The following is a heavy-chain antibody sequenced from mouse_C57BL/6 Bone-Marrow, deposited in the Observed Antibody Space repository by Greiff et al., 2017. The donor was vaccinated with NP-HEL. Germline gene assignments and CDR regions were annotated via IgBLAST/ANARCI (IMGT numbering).Heavy chain of an antibody. V-gene: IGHV1-69*01. D-gene: IGHD1-1*01. Sequence: QVQLQQPGAELVMPGASVKLSCKASGYTFTSYWMHWVKQRPGQGLEWIGEIDPPDSYTNYNQKFKGKSTLTVDKSSSTAYMQLSSLTSEDSAVYYCARGDYYYGSSYSYAMDDWGQGTSVTVSS. J-gene: IGHJ4*01. CDR3: ARGDYYYGSSYSYAMDD. CDR2: IDPPDSYT. CDR1: GYTFTSYW.